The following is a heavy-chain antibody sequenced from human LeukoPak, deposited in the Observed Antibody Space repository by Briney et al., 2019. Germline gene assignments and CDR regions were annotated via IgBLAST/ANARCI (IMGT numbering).Heavy chain of an antibody. CDR1: GLTFSNYW. CDR2: IKQDGSEK. D-gene: IGHD3-16*01. V-gene: IGHV3-7*03. CDR3: ARDGFGAGSN. Sequence: GGSLRLSCAASGLTFSNYWMDWVRQAPGKGLEWVANIKQDGSEKNYVDSVKGRFIISRDNAKNSLYLQMNTLRADDTAVYYCARDGFGAGSNWGQGTLVTVSS. J-gene: IGHJ4*02.